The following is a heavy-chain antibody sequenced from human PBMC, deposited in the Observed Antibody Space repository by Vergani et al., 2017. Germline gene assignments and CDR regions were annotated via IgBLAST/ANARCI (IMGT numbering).Heavy chain of an antibody. CDR3: ARDKGYDFWSGYGGMDV. CDR1: GFTFSSYD. D-gene: IGHD3-3*01. V-gene: IGHV3-13*04. Sequence: EVQLVESGGGLVQPGGSLRLSCAASGFTFSSYDMHWVRQATGKGLEWVSAIGTAGDTYYPGSVKGRFTISRENAKNSLYLQMNSLRAGDTAVYYCARDKGYDFWSGYGGMDVWGQGTTVTVSS. CDR2: IGTAGDT. J-gene: IGHJ6*02.